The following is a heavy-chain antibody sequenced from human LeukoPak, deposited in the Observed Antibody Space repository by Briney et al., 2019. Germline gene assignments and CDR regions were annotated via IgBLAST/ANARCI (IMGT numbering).Heavy chain of an antibody. V-gene: IGHV3-23*01. J-gene: IGHJ4*02. Sequence: GGSLRLSCAVSGFTFTNHAMSWVRQAPGKGLEWVSAISGSGGSTYYADSVKGRFTISRDNSKNTLYLQMNSLRAEDTAVYYCAKDFVPYSGSYGNFDYWGQGTLVTVSS. CDR2: ISGSGGST. D-gene: IGHD1-26*01. CDR1: GFTFTNHA. CDR3: AKDFVPYSGSYGNFDY.